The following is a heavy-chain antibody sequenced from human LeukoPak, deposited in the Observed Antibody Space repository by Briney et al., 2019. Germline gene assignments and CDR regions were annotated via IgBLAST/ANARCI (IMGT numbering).Heavy chain of an antibody. CDR2: ISYDGSNK. J-gene: IGHJ4*02. D-gene: IGHD2-2*01. CDR1: GFTFSNYA. CDR3: ARGRGYCSGTSCLVPDY. V-gene: IGHV3-30-3*01. Sequence: GGSLRLSCAASGFTFSNYAMHWVRQAPGKGLEWVAVISYDGSNKYYADSVKGRFTISRDNPKNTLYLQLISLRAEDTAMYYCARGRGYCSGTSCLVPDYWGQGTLVTVSS.